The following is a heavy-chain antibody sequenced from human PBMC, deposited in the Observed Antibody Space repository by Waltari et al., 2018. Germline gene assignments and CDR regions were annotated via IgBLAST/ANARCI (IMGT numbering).Heavy chain of an antibody. CDR1: GGSISSHY. CDR2: IYYSGST. V-gene: IGHV4-59*11. CDR3: ARGGRDAFDI. Sequence: QVQLQESGPGLVKPSETLSLTCTVSGGSISSHYWSWIRQPPGKGLEWIGYIYYSGSTNYNPSLKSRVTISVDTSKNQFSLKLSSVTAADTAVYYCARGGRDAFDIWGQGTMVTVSS. J-gene: IGHJ3*02.